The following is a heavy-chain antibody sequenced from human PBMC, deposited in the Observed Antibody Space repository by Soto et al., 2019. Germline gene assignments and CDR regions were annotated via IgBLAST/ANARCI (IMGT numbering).Heavy chain of an antibody. CDR3: ARDQSTSWSVNYYGMDV. V-gene: IGHV3-53*01. Sequence: GGSPRLSCAASGLTVRSTYISWVRQDPGKGLEWVSVIYSGGSTYYADSVKGRFTISRDNSKNTLYLQMNSLRAEDTAVYYCARDQSTSWSVNYYGMDVWGQGTTVTVSS. CDR2: IYSGGST. J-gene: IGHJ6*02. CDR1: GLTVRSTY. D-gene: IGHD6-13*01.